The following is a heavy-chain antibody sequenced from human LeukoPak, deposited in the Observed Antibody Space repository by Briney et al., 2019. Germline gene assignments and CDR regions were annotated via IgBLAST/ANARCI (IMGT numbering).Heavy chain of an antibody. J-gene: IGHJ4*02. Sequence: PSETLSLTCAVYGGSFSGYYWSWIRQPPGKGLEWSGEINHSGSTNYNPSLKSRGTISVDTYKKQFSLKLSSVTAADTAVYYCARVPEAAPLDYWGQGTLVTVSS. CDR3: ARVPEAAPLDY. CDR1: GGSFSGYY. CDR2: INHSGST. D-gene: IGHD6-25*01. V-gene: IGHV4-34*01.